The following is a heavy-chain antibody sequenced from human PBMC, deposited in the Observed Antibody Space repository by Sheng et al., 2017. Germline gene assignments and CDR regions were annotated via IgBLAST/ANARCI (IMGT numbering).Heavy chain of an antibody. CDR3: ARGAQRIYSSSWSRYYYYMDV. V-gene: IGHV4-4*07. CDR1: GGSISSYY. D-gene: IGHD6-13*01. J-gene: IGHJ6*03. Sequence: QVQLQESGPGLVKPSETLSLTCTVSGGSISSYYWSWIRQPAGKGLEWIGRIYTSGSTNYNPSLKSRVTMSVDTSKNQFSLKLSSVTAADTAVYYCARGAQRIYSSSWSRYYYYMDVWGKGTTVTVSS. CDR2: IYTSGST.